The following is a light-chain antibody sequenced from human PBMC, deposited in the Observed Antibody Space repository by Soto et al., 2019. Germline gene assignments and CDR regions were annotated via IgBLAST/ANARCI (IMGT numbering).Light chain of an antibody. Sequence: DVVMTQSPLSLPVTLGQPASISCRSSQGLVYEDGNTYLNWFQQRPGQSPRRLIYWVSNRDSGVRDRFSGSGSGSDFTLKISRVEAEDVGLYYCLQGTHWPWTFGQGTKVEIK. CDR1: QGLVYEDGNTY. J-gene: IGKJ1*01. CDR3: LQGTHWPWT. CDR2: WVS. V-gene: IGKV2-30*01.